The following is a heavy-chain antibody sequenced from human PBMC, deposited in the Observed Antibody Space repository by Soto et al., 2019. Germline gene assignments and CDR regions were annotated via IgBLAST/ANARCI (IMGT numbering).Heavy chain of an antibody. V-gene: IGHV3-11*01. Sequence: GGSLRLSCAASGFTFSDYYMSWIRQAPGKGLEWVSFINNNDRVIYYADSVKGRFTISRDNAKTSLYLRMNSLRAEDTAIYYCARKYYYDSRAFDFWGQGTLFTVSS. J-gene: IGHJ4*02. CDR3: ARKYYYDSRAFDF. CDR1: GFTFSDYY. D-gene: IGHD3-22*01. CDR2: INNNDRVI.